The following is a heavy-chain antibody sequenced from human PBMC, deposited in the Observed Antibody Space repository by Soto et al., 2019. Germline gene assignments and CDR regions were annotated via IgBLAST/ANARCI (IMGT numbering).Heavy chain of an antibody. CDR2: VYYSGTT. Sequence: QVQLQESGPGLLKPSETLSLTCSVSGGSVSDQTYYWSWIRQPPGKRLEWIGYVYYSGTTNYNPSLKSRVTVSVDLSKNRFSLRLSSVTTADTALYYCARTTAVPITLRSRYFFDYWGQGTLVTVSS. CDR3: ARTTAVPITLRSRYFFDY. CDR1: GGSVSDQTYY. V-gene: IGHV4-61*01. J-gene: IGHJ4*02. D-gene: IGHD3-10*01.